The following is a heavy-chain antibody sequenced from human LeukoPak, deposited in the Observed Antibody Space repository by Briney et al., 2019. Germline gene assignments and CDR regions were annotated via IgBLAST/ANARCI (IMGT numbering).Heavy chain of an antibody. J-gene: IGHJ4*02. CDR2: IYSDGST. CDR3: ARGGKSGYNYGYSDY. V-gene: IGHV3-53*01. CDR1: GFTVSTNC. Sequence: GGSLRLSCAASGFTVSTNCMSWVRQAPGKVLEWVSVIYSDGSTYYADSVQGRFTISRDNSKNTLYLQMNSLSAEDTALYYCARGGKSGYNYGYSDYWGQGTVVTVSS. D-gene: IGHD5-18*01.